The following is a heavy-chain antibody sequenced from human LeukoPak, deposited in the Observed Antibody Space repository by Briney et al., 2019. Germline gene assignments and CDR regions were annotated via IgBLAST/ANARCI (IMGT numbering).Heavy chain of an antibody. CDR2: INPNSGGT. V-gene: IGHV1-2*02. Sequence: ASVKLSCKASGYTFTGYYMHWVRQAPGQGLELIGWINPNSGGTNYAQKFQGRVTMTRDTSISTAYMELSRLRSDDTAVYYCARALRSTNNWFDPWGQGTLVTVSS. CDR1: GYTFTGYY. J-gene: IGHJ5*02. CDR3: ARALRSTNNWFDP. D-gene: IGHD2-2*01.